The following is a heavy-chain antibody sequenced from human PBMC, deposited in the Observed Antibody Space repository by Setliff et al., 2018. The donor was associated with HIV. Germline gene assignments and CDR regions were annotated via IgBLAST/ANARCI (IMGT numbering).Heavy chain of an antibody. CDR3: ARRIDNSGSLPAKNWFDT. D-gene: IGHD3-10*01. V-gene: IGHV4-4*08. J-gene: IGHJ5*02. Sequence: SETLSLTCTVSGGSFSDYYRSWIRQPPGKGREWIGYIYTSGSTNYNPSLKSRVTISVDTSQNQFSLKLTSVNAADTAAYYCARRIDNSGSLPAKNWFDTWGQGRLVTVSS. CDR2: IYTSGST. CDR1: GGSFSDYY.